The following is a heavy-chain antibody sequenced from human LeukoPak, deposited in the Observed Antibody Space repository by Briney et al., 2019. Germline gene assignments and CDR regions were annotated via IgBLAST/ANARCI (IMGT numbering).Heavy chain of an antibody. CDR2: ISSSGSTI. J-gene: IGHJ4*02. V-gene: IGHV3-11*01. Sequence: PGGSLRLSCAASGFTFSDYYMSWIRQAPGKGLEWVSYISSSGSTIYYADSVKGRFTISRDNAKNSLYLQMNSLRAEDTAVYYCARDTYYYDSSGYQLDYWGRGTLVTVSS. D-gene: IGHD3-22*01. CDR3: ARDTYYYDSSGYQLDY. CDR1: GFTFSDYY.